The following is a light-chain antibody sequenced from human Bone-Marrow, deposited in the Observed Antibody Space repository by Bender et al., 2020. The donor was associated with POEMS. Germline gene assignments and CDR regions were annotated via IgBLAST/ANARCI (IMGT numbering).Light chain of an antibody. CDR1: NIGSKN. CDR2: RDS. J-gene: IGLJ2*01. Sequence: SYDLTQPLSVSVAPGQTARISCEANNIGSKNVHWYQQKPGQAPVLVIYRDSNRPSGIPDRISGSNSGNTATLTSSRAQAGDDADYYCQVWDVTIAVFGGGTQLTVL. V-gene: IGLV3-9*01. CDR3: QVWDVTIAV.